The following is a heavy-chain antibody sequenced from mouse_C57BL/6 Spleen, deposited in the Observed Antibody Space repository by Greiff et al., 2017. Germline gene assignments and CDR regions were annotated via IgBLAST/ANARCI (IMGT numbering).Heavy chain of an antibody. Sequence: VQGVESGAELARPGASVKMSCKASGYTFTSYTMHWVKQRPGQGLEWIGYINPSSGYTKYNQKFKDKATLTADKSSSTAYMQLSSLTSEDSAVYYCARLPYFDVWGTGTTVTVSS. V-gene: IGHV1-4*01. CDR3: ARLPYFDV. J-gene: IGHJ1*03. CDR2: INPSSGYT. CDR1: GYTFTSYT.